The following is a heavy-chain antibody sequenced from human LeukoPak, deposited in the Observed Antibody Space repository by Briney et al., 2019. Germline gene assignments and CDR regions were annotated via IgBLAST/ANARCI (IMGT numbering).Heavy chain of an antibody. CDR3: ARGTRTMVRGVIADY. CDR2: IYYSGST. J-gene: IGHJ4*02. Sequence: SETLSLTCTVSGGSISSYYWSWIRQPPGKGLEWIGYIYYSGSTNYNPSLKSRVTISVDTSKNQFSLKLSSVTAADTAVYYCARGTRTMVRGVIADYWGQGTLVTVSS. V-gene: IGHV4-59*08. D-gene: IGHD3-10*01. CDR1: GGSISSYY.